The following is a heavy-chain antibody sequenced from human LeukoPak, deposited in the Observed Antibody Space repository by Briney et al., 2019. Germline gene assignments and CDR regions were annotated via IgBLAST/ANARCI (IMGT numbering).Heavy chain of an antibody. J-gene: IGHJ3*02. CDR2: IYYSGST. Sequence: PSETLSLTCTVSGGSISSSSYYWGWIRQPPETGLEWIGSIYYSGSTYYNPSLKSRVTISVDTSRNQFSLKLSSVTAADTAVYYCAEGSPLRAFDIWGQGTMVTVSS. D-gene: IGHD2-15*01. CDR1: GGSISSSSYY. V-gene: IGHV4-39*01. CDR3: AEGSPLRAFDI.